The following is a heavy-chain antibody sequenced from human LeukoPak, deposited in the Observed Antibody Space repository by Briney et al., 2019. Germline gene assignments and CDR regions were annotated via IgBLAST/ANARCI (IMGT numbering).Heavy chain of an antibody. CDR1: GFTVSSNY. CDR3: ANFHPPIQFYYYGMDV. V-gene: IGHV3-53*01. CDR2: IYSGGST. J-gene: IGHJ6*02. D-gene: IGHD4-11*01. Sequence: PGGSLRLSCAASGFTVSSNYMSWVRQAPGKGLEWVSVIYSGGSTYYADSVKGRFTISRDNSKNTLYLQMNSLRAEDTAVYYCANFHPPIQFYYYGMDVWGQGTTVTVSS.